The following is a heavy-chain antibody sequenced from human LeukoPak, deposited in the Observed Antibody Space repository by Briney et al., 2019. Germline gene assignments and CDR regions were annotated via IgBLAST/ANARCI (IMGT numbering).Heavy chain of an antibody. Sequence: SVKVSCKASGGTFSSYAISWVRQAPGQGLEWMGRIIPILGIANYAQKFQGRVTITADKSTSTAYMELSSLRSEDTAVYYCARGWLQSLHFDYWGQGTLVTVSS. V-gene: IGHV1-69*04. CDR1: GGTFSSYA. CDR3: ARGWLQSLHFDY. D-gene: IGHD5-24*01. CDR2: IIPILGIA. J-gene: IGHJ4*02.